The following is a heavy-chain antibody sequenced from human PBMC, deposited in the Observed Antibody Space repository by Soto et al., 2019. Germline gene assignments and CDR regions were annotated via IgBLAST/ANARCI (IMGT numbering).Heavy chain of an antibody. CDR3: GGRTSLASVQLFVGEVSNHNWFDP. CDR2: IYHTGSS. Sequence: SQTMSLTRTVSYGSIGNISCYWGLIRQPPGKGLEWIGGIYHTGSSYYNPSLQGRVTISMDKSKNQFSLKLTSVTAADTAIYFCGGRTSLASVQLFVGEVSNHNWFDPWSQGTLVTVSS. V-gene: IGHV4-39*01. D-gene: IGHD3-10*01. CDR1: YGSIGNISCY. J-gene: IGHJ5*02.